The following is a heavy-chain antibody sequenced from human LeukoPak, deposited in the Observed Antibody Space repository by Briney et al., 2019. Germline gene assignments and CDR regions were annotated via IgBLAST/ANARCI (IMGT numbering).Heavy chain of an antibody. J-gene: IGHJ4*02. CDR3: ARTTGITGTTPLDY. D-gene: IGHD1-7*01. CDR1: GYTFTSYG. V-gene: IGHV1-18*01. CDR2: ISAYNGNT. Sequence: GASVKVSCKASGYTFTSYGISWVRQAPGQGLEWTGWISAYNGNTNYAQKLQGRVTMTTDTSTSTAYMELRSLRSDDTAVYYCARTTGITGTTPLDYWGQGTLVTVSS.